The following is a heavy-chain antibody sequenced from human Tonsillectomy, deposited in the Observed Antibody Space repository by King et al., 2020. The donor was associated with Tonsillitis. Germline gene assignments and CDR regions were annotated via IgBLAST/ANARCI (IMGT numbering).Heavy chain of an antibody. D-gene: IGHD6-25*01. CDR3: ASGSGWVFDY. Sequence: VQLVESGGGLVQPGGSLRLSCAASGFTFSSFWMSWVRQAPGKGLEWVAIIKQDGSEKLYLDSVKGRFPISRDNAKNSLYLQMNSLRAEDTAVYYCASGSGWVFDYWGQGTLVTVSS. CDR2: IKQDGSEK. CDR1: GFTFSSFW. V-gene: IGHV3-7*01. J-gene: IGHJ4*02.